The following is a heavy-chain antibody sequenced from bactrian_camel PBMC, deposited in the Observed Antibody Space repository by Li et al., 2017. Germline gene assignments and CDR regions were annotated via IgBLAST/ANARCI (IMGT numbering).Heavy chain of an antibody. CDR3: AATGMRYVPTRCDPRKNEYNF. V-gene: IGHV3S53*01. J-gene: IGHJ4*01. CDR1: GYSVSQGY. CDR2: IDRNGYP. D-gene: IGHD4*01. Sequence: QVQLVESGGGSVEAGGSLRLSCAASGYSVSQGYMAWFRQAPGKEREGVAAIDRNGYPTYTYSVKDRFTISEDYTKNTVYLQMDSLKPEDTAMYFCAATGMRYVPTRCDPRKNEYNFWGQGTQVTVS.